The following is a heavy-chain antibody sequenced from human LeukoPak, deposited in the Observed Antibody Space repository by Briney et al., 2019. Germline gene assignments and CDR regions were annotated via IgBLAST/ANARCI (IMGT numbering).Heavy chain of an antibody. V-gene: IGHV3-23*01. D-gene: IGHD1-20*01. Sequence: SGGSLRLSCAASGFTFSSYAMNWVRQAPGKGLEWVSHISSSGGSTYYAGSVKGRFTISRDNSKNTLYLQMNSLRAEDAAVYYCAKALTGTKAFDIWGQGTMVTVSS. CDR3: AKALTGTKAFDI. CDR1: GFTFSSYA. CDR2: ISSSGGST. J-gene: IGHJ3*02.